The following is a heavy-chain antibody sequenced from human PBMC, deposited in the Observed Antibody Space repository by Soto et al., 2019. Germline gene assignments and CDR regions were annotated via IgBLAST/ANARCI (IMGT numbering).Heavy chain of an antibody. D-gene: IGHD4-17*01. V-gene: IGHV3-23*01. CDR1: GFTFSIYA. J-gene: IGHJ4*02. Sequence: GGSLRLSCAASGFTFSIYAMSWVRHAPGKGLEWVSAISGSGGSTYYADSVKGRFTISRDNSKNTLYLQMNSLRAEDTAVYYCAKGSTVTTSPTRFDFWGQGTLVTVSS. CDR2: ISGSGGST. CDR3: AKGSTVTTSPTRFDF.